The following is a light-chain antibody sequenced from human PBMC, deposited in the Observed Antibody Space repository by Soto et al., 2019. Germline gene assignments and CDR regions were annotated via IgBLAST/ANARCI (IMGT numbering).Light chain of an antibody. J-gene: IGLJ1*01. CDR1: SSDVGGYNY. Sequence: QSALTQPASVSGSPGQSITISCTGTSSDVGGYNYVSWYRQHPGKAPKLMIYDVSNRPSGVSNRFSGSKSGNTASLTISGLQAEDEADYYCSSYTSSSTPYYVFGTGTKVTVL. V-gene: IGLV2-14*01. CDR3: SSYTSSSTPYYV. CDR2: DVS.